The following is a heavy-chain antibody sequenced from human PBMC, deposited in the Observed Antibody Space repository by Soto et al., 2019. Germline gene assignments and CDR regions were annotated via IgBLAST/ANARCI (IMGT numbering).Heavy chain of an antibody. D-gene: IGHD3-22*01. CDR2: IYYSGGT. J-gene: IGHJ4*02. V-gene: IGHV4-31*03. CDR3: ARATYYFDSSGCQTSVFDY. CDR1: GGSISSGVYY. Sequence: PSETLSLTCTVSGGSISSGVYYWSWIRQHPGKGLEWIGCIYYSGGTYYNPSLKSRVTISVDTSKNQFSLKLSSVTDADTAVYYCARATYYFDSSGCQTSVFDYWGQGTLVTVSS.